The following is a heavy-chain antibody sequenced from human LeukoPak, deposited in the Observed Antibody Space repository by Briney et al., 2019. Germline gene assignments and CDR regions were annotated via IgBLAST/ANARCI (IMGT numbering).Heavy chain of an antibody. V-gene: IGHV4-59*01. CDR2: IYYSGST. J-gene: IGHJ4*02. CDR3: ARSSSGWYAVFDY. Sequence: TSETLSLTCTVSGGSISSYYWSWIRQPPGKGLEWIGYIYYSGSTNYNPSLKGRVTISVDTSKNQFSLKLSSVTAADTAVYYCARSSSGWYAVFDYWGQGTLVTVSS. CDR1: GGSISSYY. D-gene: IGHD6-19*01.